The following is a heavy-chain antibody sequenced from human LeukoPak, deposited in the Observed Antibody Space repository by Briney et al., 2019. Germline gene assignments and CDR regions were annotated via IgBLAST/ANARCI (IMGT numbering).Heavy chain of an antibody. J-gene: IGHJ4*02. CDR2: IGHAGDT. D-gene: IGHD7-27*01. CDR1: GFTFSTDD. Sequence: PGGSLRLSCAASGFTFSTDDMHWVRQVTGKGLEWVSAIGHAGDTYYSGSVKGRFTISRENAKNSLHLQMNSLRAGDTAVYYCARLTGHNYFDYWGQGTLVTVSS. CDR3: ARLTGHNYFDY. V-gene: IGHV3-13*01.